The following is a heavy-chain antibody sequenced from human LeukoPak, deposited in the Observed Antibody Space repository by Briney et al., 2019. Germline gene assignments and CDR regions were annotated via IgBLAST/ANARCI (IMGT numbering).Heavy chain of an antibody. CDR1: GGSISSYY. V-gene: IGHV4-59*01. D-gene: IGHD3-10*01. J-gene: IGHJ4*02. CDR2: IYYSGST. Sequence: SETLSLTCTVSGGSISSYYWSWIRQPPGKGLEWIGYIYYSGSTNYNPSLKSRVTISVDTSKNQFSLKLSSVTAADTAVYYCARVPSFSITMVRDWGQGTLVTVSS. CDR3: ARVPSFSITMVRD.